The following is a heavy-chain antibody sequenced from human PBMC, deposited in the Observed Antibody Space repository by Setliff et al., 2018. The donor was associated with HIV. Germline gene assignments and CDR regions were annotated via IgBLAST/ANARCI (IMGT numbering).Heavy chain of an antibody. CDR1: GYTFTRYY. J-gene: IGHJ5*02. D-gene: IGHD6-19*01. V-gene: IGHV1-46*01. CDR3: ATDLPGPAISSGWMKKPFDP. CDR2: IKPSGDTT. Sequence: GASVKVSCKTSGYTFTRYYIHWMRQAPGQGLEWMGVIKPSGDTTSYAQRFQGRLTMTADTSTGTFYIELGSLRSEDTAVYYCATDLPGPAISSGWMKKPFDPWGQGTLVTVSS.